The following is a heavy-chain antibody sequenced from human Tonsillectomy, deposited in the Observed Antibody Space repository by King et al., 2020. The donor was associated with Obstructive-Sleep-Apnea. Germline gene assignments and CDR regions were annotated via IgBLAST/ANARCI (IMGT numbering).Heavy chain of an antibody. D-gene: IGHD3-22*01. CDR1: GCSISSYY. Sequence: VQLQESGPGLVKPSETLSLTCTVSGCSISSYYWSWIRQPPGKGLEWIGYIYYSGSTNYNPSLKSRVTISVDTSKHQFSLKLSSVTAADTAVYYCARHERDDSSGYYYLYYFDYWGQGTLVTVSS. CDR3: ARHERDDSSGYYYLYYFDY. J-gene: IGHJ4*02. V-gene: IGHV4-59*08. CDR2: IYYSGST.